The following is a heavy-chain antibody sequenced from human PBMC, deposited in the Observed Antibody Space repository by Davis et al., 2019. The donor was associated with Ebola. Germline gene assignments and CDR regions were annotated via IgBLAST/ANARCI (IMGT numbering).Heavy chain of an antibody. D-gene: IGHD5-24*01. CDR3: AREGDGYNFRVDY. Sequence: PGGSLRLSCAASGFTFSTYSMNWVRQAPGKGLEWVSYISSRSGTIYYADSVKGRFTTSRDNAENSLYLQMNSLRDEDTAVYYCAREGDGYNFRVDYWGHGTLVTVSS. CDR1: GFTFSTYS. CDR2: ISSRSGTI. V-gene: IGHV3-48*02. J-gene: IGHJ4*01.